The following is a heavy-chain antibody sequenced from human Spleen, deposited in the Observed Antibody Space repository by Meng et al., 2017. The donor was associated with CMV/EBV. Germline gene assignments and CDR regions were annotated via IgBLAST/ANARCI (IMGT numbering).Heavy chain of an antibody. CDR3: ARLYSSSWYADS. V-gene: IGHV3-21*04. D-gene: IGHD6-13*01. CDR1: GFTFSSYS. Sequence: GESLKISCAASGFTFSSYSMNWVRQAPGKGLEWVSSISSSSSYIYYADSVKGRFTISRDNSKNTLYLQMNSLRAEDTAVYYCARLYSSSWYADSWGQGTLVTVS. J-gene: IGHJ4*02. CDR2: ISSSSSYI.